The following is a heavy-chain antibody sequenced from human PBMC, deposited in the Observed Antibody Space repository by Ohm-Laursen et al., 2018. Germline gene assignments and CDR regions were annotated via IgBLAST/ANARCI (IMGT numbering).Heavy chain of an antibody. CDR1: GFTFDDYA. J-gene: IGHJ6*02. CDR2: ISRNSGSI. D-gene: IGHD3-10*01. CDR3: AKDSSGGYYGMHV. V-gene: IGHV3-9*01. Sequence: SLRLSCTVSGFTFDDYAMHWARQAPGKGLEWVSGISRNSGSIGYADSVKGRFTISRDNAKNSLYLQMNSLRAEDTALYYCAKDSSGGYYGMHVWGQGTTVTVSS.